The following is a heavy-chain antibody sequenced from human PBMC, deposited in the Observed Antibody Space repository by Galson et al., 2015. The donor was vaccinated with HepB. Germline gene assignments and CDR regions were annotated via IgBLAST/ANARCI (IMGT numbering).Heavy chain of an antibody. CDR1: GFTFSSYG. CDR3: ASSTSGVGAFDI. D-gene: IGHD2-8*01. J-gene: IGHJ3*02. Sequence: SLRLSCAASGFTFSSYGMHWVRQAPGKGLEWVAVIWYDGSNKYYADSVKGRFTISRDNSKNTLYLQMNSLRAEDTAVYYCASSTSGVGAFDIWGQGTMVTVSS. CDR2: IWYDGSNK. V-gene: IGHV3-33*01.